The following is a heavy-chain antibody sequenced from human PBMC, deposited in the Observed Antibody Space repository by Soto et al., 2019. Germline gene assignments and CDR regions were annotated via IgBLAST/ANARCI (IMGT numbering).Heavy chain of an antibody. CDR2: INIEGSST. CDR3: VRTSLVVAAATREDY. CDR1: GFTFGSYW. V-gene: IGHV3-74*01. D-gene: IGHD2-15*01. J-gene: IGHJ4*02. Sequence: EVQLVESGGGLVQPGGSLRLSCAASGFTFGSYWMHWVRQAPGKGLVWVSRINIEGSSTSYAASVKGRFTISRDNAKNTLYLQMNSLRAEDTAVYYCVRTSLVVAAATREDYWGQGTLVTVSS.